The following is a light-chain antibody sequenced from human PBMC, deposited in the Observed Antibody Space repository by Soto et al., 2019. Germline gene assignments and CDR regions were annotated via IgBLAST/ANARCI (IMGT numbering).Light chain of an antibody. CDR2: GNS. Sequence: QPVLTQPPSVSGAPGQRVTISCTGSSSNIGAGYDVHWYQQLPGTAPKLLIYGNSNRHSGVPDRFSGSKSGTSASLAITGLQAEDESDYYCQSYDSSLSASEVFGGGTKLTVL. V-gene: IGLV1-40*01. CDR3: QSYDSSLSASEV. J-gene: IGLJ3*02. CDR1: SSNIGAGYD.